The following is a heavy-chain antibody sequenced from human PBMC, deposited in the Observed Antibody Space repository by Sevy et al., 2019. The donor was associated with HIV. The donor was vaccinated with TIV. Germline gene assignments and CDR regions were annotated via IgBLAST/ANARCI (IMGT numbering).Heavy chain of an antibody. CDR1: GSIFSLYG. D-gene: IGHD6-13*01. Sequence: GGSLRLSCGASGSIFSLYGMHWVRQAPGKGLEWVAFIRFAGSDKYYADSVKGRFTISRDNSKNTLYLQMNSLRPEDTALHYCAKDLESYSSSWQYCFDYWGQGTLVTVSS. CDR2: IRFAGSDK. V-gene: IGHV3-30*02. CDR3: AKDLESYSSSWQYCFDY. J-gene: IGHJ4*02.